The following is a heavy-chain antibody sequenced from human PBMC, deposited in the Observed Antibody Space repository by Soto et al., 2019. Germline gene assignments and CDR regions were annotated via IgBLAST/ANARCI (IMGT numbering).Heavy chain of an antibody. CDR1: GGSISSSSYY. Sequence: SETLSLTCTVSGGSISSSSYYWGWIRQPPGKGLEWIGSIYYSGSTYYNPSLKSRVTISVDTSKNQFSLKLSSVTAADTAVYYCARLEVKERSFDYWGQGTLVTVSS. V-gene: IGHV4-39*01. J-gene: IGHJ4*02. CDR3: ARLEVKERSFDY. D-gene: IGHD1-1*01. CDR2: IYYSGST.